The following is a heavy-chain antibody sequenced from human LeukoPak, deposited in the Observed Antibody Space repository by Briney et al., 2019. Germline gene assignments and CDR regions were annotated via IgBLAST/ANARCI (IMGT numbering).Heavy chain of an antibody. CDR1: GFTFSSYE. Sequence: GGSLRLSCAASGFTFSSYEMNWVRQAPGKGLQWVSYIRHDGSDTYYADSVKGRFTISRDNSKNTLSLQMNSLRREDTAVYYCARDKEYSCDYWGQGTLVTVSS. CDR3: ARDKEYSCDY. J-gene: IGHJ4*02. V-gene: IGHV3-30*02. D-gene: IGHD5-18*01. CDR2: IRHDGSDT.